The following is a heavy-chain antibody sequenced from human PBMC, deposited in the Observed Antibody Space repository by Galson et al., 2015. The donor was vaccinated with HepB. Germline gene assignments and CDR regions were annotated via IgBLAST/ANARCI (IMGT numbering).Heavy chain of an antibody. V-gene: IGHV2-70*13. CDR2: IDWDDDK. D-gene: IGHD7-27*01. Sequence: PALVNPTQTLTLTCTFSGFSLSTSGMSVSWIRQSPGKALEWLALIDWDDDKYFSTSLKTRLTISKDTSKNQVVLIMTKMDPVDTATYYCARITRLGTNWYYGMDVWGQGTAVTVSS. CDR1: GFSLSTSGMS. J-gene: IGHJ6*02. CDR3: ARITRLGTNWYYGMDV.